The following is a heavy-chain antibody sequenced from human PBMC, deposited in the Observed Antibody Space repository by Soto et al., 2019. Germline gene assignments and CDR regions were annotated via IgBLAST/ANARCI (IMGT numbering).Heavy chain of an antibody. D-gene: IGHD3-3*01. CDR2: INPNSGGT. CDR1: GYTFTGYY. Sequence: ASVKVSCKASGYTFTGYYMHGVRQAPGQGLEWMGWINPNSGGTNYAQKFQGRVTMTRDKSISTAYMELSRLRPDDTAVYYCARDRPITIFGVVIPDYYYYGMDVWGQGTTVTVSS. J-gene: IGHJ6*02. V-gene: IGHV1-2*02. CDR3: ARDRPITIFGVVIPDYYYYGMDV.